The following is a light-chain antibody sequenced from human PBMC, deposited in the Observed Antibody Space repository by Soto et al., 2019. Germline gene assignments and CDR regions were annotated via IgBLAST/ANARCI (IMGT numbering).Light chain of an antibody. V-gene: IGLV2-14*01. J-gene: IGLJ1*01. Sequence: VLPQLASVSGSPGQSITISCTGTSSDVGGYHYVSWYQQYPGKAPKVMIYDVSNRPSGVSNRFSGSKSGNTASLTISGLQAEDEADYYCSSYTTSSTYVFGTGTKVTVL. CDR1: SSDVGGYHY. CDR3: SSYTTSSTYV. CDR2: DVS.